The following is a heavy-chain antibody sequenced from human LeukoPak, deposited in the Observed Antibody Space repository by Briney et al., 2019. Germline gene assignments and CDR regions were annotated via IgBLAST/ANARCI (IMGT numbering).Heavy chain of an antibody. CDR2: IYYSGST. J-gene: IGHJ3*02. CDR3: ARAAGGSYGADAFDI. D-gene: IGHD1-26*01. Sequence: SETLSLTCTVSGGSISSYYWSWIRQPPGKGLEWIGYIYYSGSTNYNPSLKSRVTISVDTSKNQFSLKLRSVTAADTAVYYCARAAGGSYGADAFDIWGPGTMVTVSS. CDR1: GGSISSYY. V-gene: IGHV4-59*01.